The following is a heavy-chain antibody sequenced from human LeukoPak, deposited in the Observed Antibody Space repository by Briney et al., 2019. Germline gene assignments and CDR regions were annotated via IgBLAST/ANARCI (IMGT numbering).Heavy chain of an antibody. J-gene: IGHJ5*02. Sequence: GGSLRLSCAASGFTFSYAWMNWVRQAPGKGLEWVSLIGTDVYSTHYADSVKGRFTISRDNSKNTLYLQMNSLRAEDTAVYYCARGGSSWYAVWFDPWGQGTLVTVCS. CDR2: IGTDVYST. V-gene: IGHV3-53*01. D-gene: IGHD6-13*01. CDR1: GFTFSYAW. CDR3: ARGGSSWYAVWFDP.